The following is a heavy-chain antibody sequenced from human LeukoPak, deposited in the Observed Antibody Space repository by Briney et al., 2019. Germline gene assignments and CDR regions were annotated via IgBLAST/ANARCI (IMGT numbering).Heavy chain of an antibody. Sequence: SETLSLTCAVYGGSFSGYYWSWIRQPPGKGLEWIGEINHSGSTNYNPSLKSRVTISVDTSKNQFSLKLSSVTAADTAVYYCARVRPLRHSNNGWFDPWGQGTLVTVSS. J-gene: IGHJ5*02. CDR1: GGSFSGYY. CDR2: INHSGST. CDR3: ARVRPLRHSNNGWFDP. D-gene: IGHD2-8*01. V-gene: IGHV4-34*01.